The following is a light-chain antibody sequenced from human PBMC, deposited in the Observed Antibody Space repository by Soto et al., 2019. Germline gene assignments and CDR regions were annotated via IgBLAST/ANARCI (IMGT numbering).Light chain of an antibody. CDR3: VSFAGGTYV. CDR1: SSDVGAYIF. J-gene: IGLJ1*01. Sequence: QSALTQPPSASGSPGQSVTISCTGTSSDVGAYIFVSWYQQHPGKAPKLMVYDVNRRPPGVPDRFFGSKSGNTASLTVSGLKAEDEADSYCVSFAGGTYVFGTGTKVTV. V-gene: IGLV2-8*01. CDR2: DVN.